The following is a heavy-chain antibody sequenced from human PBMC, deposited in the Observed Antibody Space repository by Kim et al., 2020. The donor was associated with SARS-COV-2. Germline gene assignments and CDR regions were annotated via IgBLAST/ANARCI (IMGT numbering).Heavy chain of an antibody. D-gene: IGHD4-4*01. CDR3: ARGPYSDYFDL. Sequence: TSYHPSLKSRLTISMDKSKNPFSLKLTSVTAADTAVYFCARGPYSDYFDLWGQGALVTVSS. CDR2: T. J-gene: IGHJ4*02. V-gene: IGHV4-30-2*01.